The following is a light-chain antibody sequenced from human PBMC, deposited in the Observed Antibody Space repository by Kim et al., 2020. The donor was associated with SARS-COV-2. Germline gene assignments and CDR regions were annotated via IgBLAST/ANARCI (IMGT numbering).Light chain of an antibody. J-gene: IGKJ1*01. CDR1: QNINIY. CDR3: QEYKSDSWT. V-gene: IGKV1-5*01. Sequence: DIQMTQSPSTLSASVGDRVTITCRASQNINIYLAWYQQKPGKAPSLMIYDASILESGVPSRFSGSGSGTEFTLTISSLQPDDFATYYCQEYKSDSWTFGQGTKLEI. CDR2: DAS.